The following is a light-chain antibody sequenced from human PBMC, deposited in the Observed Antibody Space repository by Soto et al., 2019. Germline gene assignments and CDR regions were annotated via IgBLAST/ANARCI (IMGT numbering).Light chain of an antibody. CDR2: GAY. Sequence: EIVVTQSPGTLSLSPGEGATLSCRASQSVSSSYLAWYQQKPGQAPRLLIYGAYNRATGIHDRFSGSGSGTDFTLTIRRLEPEDFAVYYCKQYSSSPLTVGGGTKVDIK. CDR1: QSVSSSY. V-gene: IGKV3-20*01. J-gene: IGKJ4*01. CDR3: KQYSSSPLT.